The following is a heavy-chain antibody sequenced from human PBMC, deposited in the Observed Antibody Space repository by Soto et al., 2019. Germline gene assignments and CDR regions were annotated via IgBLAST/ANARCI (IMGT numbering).Heavy chain of an antibody. V-gene: IGHV1-69*13. Sequence: ASVKVSCKASGGTFSSYAISWVRQAPGQGLEWMGGIIPIFGTANYAQKFQGRVTITADESTSTAYMELSSLRSEDTAVYYCARDCGGDCYSFDAFDIWGQGTMVTVSS. J-gene: IGHJ3*02. D-gene: IGHD2-21*02. CDR2: IIPIFGTA. CDR1: GGTFSSYA. CDR3: ARDCGGDCYSFDAFDI.